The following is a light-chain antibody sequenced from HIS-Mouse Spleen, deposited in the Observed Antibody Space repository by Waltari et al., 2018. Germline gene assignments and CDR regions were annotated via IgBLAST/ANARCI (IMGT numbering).Light chain of an antibody. J-gene: IGLJ2*01. CDR1: SSDVGRNNL. CDR3: CSYAGSSTLV. Sequence: QSALTQPASVSGSPGQSITISCTRTSSDVGRNNLVSRYQQHPGKAPKLMIYEGSKRPSGVSNRFSGSKSGNTASLTISGLQAEDEADYYCCSYAGSSTLVFGGGTKLTVL. CDR2: EGS. V-gene: IGLV2-23*01.